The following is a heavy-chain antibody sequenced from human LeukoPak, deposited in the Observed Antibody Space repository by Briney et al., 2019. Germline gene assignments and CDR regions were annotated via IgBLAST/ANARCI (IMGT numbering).Heavy chain of an antibody. CDR2: IGRSGGDI. CDR1: GFTFNSYA. J-gene: IGHJ4*02. CDR3: AKYAPPTTVVTRYFDY. D-gene: IGHD4-23*01. Sequence: GGSLRLSCAASGFTFNSYAMAWVRQAPGKGPEWVSVIGRSGGDIQYVDSVKGRFTISRDNSKNTLYLQMNSLRAEDTAVYYCAKYAPPTTVVTRYFDYRGQGTLVTVSS. V-gene: IGHV3-23*01.